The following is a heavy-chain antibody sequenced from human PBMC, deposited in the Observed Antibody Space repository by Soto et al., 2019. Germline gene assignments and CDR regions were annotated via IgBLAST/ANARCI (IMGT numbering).Heavy chain of an antibody. V-gene: IGHV3-30*18. CDR1: GFTFSSYG. CDR3: AKGDTSSWYYFDY. D-gene: IGHD6-13*01. CDR2: ISYHGTNK. J-gene: IGHJ4*02. Sequence: QVQLVESGGGVVQPEQSLRLSCAASGFTFSSYGMHWVRQAPGKGLEWVAVISYHGTNKFYADSVKGRFTISRDNSKNTLLLQMNSLRAEDTAVYYCAKGDTSSWYYFDYWGQGTLVTVSS.